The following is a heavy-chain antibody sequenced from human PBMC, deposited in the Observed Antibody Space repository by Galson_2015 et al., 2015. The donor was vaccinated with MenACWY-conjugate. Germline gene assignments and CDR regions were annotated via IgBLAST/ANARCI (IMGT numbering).Heavy chain of an antibody. V-gene: IGHV3-53*01. CDR1: AFSVGSNY. D-gene: IGHD6-6*01. CDR2: IYSGGDT. J-gene: IGHJ4*02. Sequence: SLRLSCATPAFSVGSNYMSWVRQAPGKGLEWVSIIYSGGDTYYADSVKGRFTISRDNSKNTLYLQMNYLRAEDTAVYYCARVGGSSLAPFDYWGQGTLVTVSS. CDR3: ARVGGSSLAPFDY.